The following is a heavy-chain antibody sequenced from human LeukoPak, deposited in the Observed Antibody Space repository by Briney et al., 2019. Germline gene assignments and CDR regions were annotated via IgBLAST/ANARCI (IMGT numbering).Heavy chain of an antibody. V-gene: IGHV4-59*08. J-gene: IGHJ5*02. CDR1: GGSISSYY. CDR2: IYYSGST. Sequence: SETLSLTCTVSGGSISSYYWSWIRQPPGKGLEWIGYIYYSGSTNYNPSLKSRVTISVDTSKNQFSLKLSSVTAADTAVYYCARGAIRWFGELLRWFDPWGQGTLVTVSS. D-gene: IGHD3-10*01. CDR3: ARGAIRWFGELLRWFDP.